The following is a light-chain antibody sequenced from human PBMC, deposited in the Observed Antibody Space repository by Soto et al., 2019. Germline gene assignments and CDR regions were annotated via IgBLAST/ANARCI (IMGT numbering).Light chain of an antibody. CDR2: GAS. CDR1: HIVSSTC. CDR3: QQYGVTPPNT. J-gene: IGKJ4*01. Sequence: EILSTQSPGTFSVSPGERSTLSCSASHIVSSTCLAWFQQKPGQAPRLLIYGASTRATGIPDRFSGSGSGTDFTLTISGLEPEDFALYYCQQYGVTPPNTFGGGTKVDIK. V-gene: IGKV3-20*01.